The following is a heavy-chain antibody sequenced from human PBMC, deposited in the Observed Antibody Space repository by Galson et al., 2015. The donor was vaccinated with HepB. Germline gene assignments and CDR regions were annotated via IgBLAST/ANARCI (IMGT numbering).Heavy chain of an antibody. Sequence: SLRLSCAASGFPFRNYSMNWVRQPPGRGLQWVASIDPNSLYIFYADSVEGRFIISRDNAKNSLHLQMHSLRGDDTALYYCARGETVGPTTGFDYWGQGTLVTVSS. V-gene: IGHV3-21*01. CDR3: ARGETVGPTTGFDY. J-gene: IGHJ4*02. D-gene: IGHD1-26*01. CDR1: GFPFRNYS. CDR2: IDPNSLYI.